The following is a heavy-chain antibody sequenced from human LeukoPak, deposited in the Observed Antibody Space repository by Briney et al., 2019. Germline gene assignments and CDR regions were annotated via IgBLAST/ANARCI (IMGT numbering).Heavy chain of an antibody. D-gene: IGHD2-2*01. CDR3: ARRSIPAAISYYFDY. J-gene: IGHJ4*02. V-gene: IGHV1-2*02. CDR2: INPNSGGT. Sequence: ASVKVSCKASGYTFTDYYMHWVRQAPGQGLEWMGWINPNSGGTNYAQKSQGTVTMTRDTSISTAYMELSRLRFDDTAVYYCARRSIPAAISYYFDYWGQGTLVTVSS. CDR1: GYTFTDYY.